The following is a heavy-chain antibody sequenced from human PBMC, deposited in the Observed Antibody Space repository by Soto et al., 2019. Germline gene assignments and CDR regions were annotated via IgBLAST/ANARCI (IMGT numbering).Heavy chain of an antibody. CDR2: MNPNSGNT. Sequence: QVQLVQSGAEVKKPGASVKVSCKASGDPFSNYGIKWVRQATGQGLEWMGWMNPNSGNTGSARKFQGRVTMTRNTSISTAYMELSSLRSEDTAVYYCARGRNGMDVWGQGSTVPVSS. CDR3: ARGRNGMDV. J-gene: IGHJ6*02. CDR1: GDPFSNYG. V-gene: IGHV1-8*01.